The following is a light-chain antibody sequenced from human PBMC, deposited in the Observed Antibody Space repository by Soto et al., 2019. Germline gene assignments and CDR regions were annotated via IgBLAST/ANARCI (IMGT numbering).Light chain of an antibody. CDR1: HSVSSTY. J-gene: IGKJ2*01. Sequence: IVLTQSPGTLSLSPGERATLSCRASHSVSSTYLAWYQQKPGQAPRLLIYGASSRATGIPDRFSGSGSGTDFTLTISRLEPEDFAVYYCQQYGSSPDTFGQGTKLEIK. CDR2: GAS. V-gene: IGKV3-20*01. CDR3: QQYGSSPDT.